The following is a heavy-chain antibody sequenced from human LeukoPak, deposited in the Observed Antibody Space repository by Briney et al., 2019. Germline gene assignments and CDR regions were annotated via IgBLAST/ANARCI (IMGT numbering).Heavy chain of an antibody. CDR1: GFTFSDYD. CDR2: IGTAGDT. V-gene: IGHV3-13*01. CDR3: ARVAKERVGGVYYFDY. Sequence: GGSLRLSCAASGFTFSDYDMHWVRQAAGKGLEWGSAIGTAGDTYYTGSVKGRFTISRENAKNSLYLQMNSLRAGDTAVYYCARVAKERVGGVYYFDYWGQGTLVTVSS. J-gene: IGHJ4*02. D-gene: IGHD1-1*01.